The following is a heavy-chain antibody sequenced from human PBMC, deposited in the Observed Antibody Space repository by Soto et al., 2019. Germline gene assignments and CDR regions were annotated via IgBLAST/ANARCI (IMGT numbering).Heavy chain of an antibody. V-gene: IGHV1-2*02. D-gene: IGHD3-3*01. Sequence: QVQLVQSGAEVKKPGASVKVSCKASGYTFTGYFMHWVRQAPVQGLEWLGWSNSNSGATKYAQKFQGRVTLRRDTSISTAEMELSGLRSDDTAVYYCARGGGTILAPLPWGQGTLVTVSS. J-gene: IGHJ5*02. CDR2: SNSNSGAT. CDR3: ARGGGTILAPLP. CDR1: GYTFTGYF.